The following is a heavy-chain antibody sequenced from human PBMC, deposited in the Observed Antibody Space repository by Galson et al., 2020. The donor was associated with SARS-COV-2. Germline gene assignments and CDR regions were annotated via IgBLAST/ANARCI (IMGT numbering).Heavy chain of an antibody. CDR1: GFTFDDYA. CDR2: ISWNSGSI. Sequence: SLKISCAASGFTFDDYAMHWVRQAPGKGLEWVSGISWNSGSIGYADSVKGRFTISRDNAKNSLYLQMNSLRAEDTALYYCAKGVDRGYNYDLSYSYYYMDVWGKGTTVTVSS. D-gene: IGHD5-18*01. J-gene: IGHJ6*03. CDR3: AKGVDRGYNYDLSYSYYYMDV. V-gene: IGHV3-9*01.